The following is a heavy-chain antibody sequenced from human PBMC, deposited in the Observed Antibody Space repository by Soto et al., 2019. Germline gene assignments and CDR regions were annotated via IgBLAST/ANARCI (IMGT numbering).Heavy chain of an antibody. D-gene: IGHD6-19*01. CDR2: IWYDGSNK. J-gene: IGHJ6*02. Sequence: QVQLVESGGGVVQPGRSLRLSCAASGFTFSSYGMHWVRQAPGKGLEWVAVIWYDGSNKYYADSVKGRFTISRDNSKNTLYLQMNSLRAEDTAVYYCARLGSYSGWYKRPVGYGMDVWGQGTTVTVSS. CDR3: ARLGSYSGWYKRPVGYGMDV. CDR1: GFTFSSYG. V-gene: IGHV3-33*01.